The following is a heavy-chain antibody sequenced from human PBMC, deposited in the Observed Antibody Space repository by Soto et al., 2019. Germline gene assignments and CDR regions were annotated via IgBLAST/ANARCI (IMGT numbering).Heavy chain of an antibody. CDR1: CYTFTSFG. D-gene: IGHD2-2*01. CDR2: ISAYNGNT. J-gene: IGHJ3*02. V-gene: IGHV1-18*01. CDR3: ARDLEDIVVVPAAMGAFDI. Sequence: ASVKGSCQASCYTFTSFGISWGGPAPGQGVGWMGWISAYNGNTNYAQKLQGRVTMTTDTSTSTAYMELRSLRSDDTAVYYCARDLEDIVVVPAAMGAFDIWGQGTMVTVSS.